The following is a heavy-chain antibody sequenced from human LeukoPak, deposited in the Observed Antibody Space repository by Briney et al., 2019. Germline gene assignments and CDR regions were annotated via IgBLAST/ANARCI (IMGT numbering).Heavy chain of an antibody. CDR3: ARGRVVTGKRGTNWFDP. J-gene: IGHJ5*02. Sequence: PSETLSLTCAVYGRSFSGYYWSWIRQPPGKGLEWIGEINHSGSTNYNPSLKSRVTISVDTSKNQFSLKLSSVTAADTAVYYCARGRVVTGKRGTNWFDPWGQGTLVTVSS. CDR2: INHSGST. V-gene: IGHV4-34*01. CDR1: GRSFSGYY. D-gene: IGHD2-21*02.